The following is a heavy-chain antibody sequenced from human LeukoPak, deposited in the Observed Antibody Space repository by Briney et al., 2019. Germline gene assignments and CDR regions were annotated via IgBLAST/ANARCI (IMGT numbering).Heavy chain of an antibody. Sequence: PGGSLRLSCAASGFAFTKAWMTWVRQAPGKGLEWVGRIKSRGNGGTTEYAAPVKGGFTISRDDSKNMVYLQMNSLITEDTAVYYCTTNAAVGTWEIFDYWGQGTLVTVSS. CDR1: GFAFTKAW. J-gene: IGHJ4*02. D-gene: IGHD6-13*01. V-gene: IGHV3-15*01. CDR3: TTNAAVGTWEIFDY. CDR2: IKSRGNGGTT.